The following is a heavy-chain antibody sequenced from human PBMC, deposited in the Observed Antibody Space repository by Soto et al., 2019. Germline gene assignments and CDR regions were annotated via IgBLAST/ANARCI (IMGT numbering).Heavy chain of an antibody. V-gene: IGHV4-39*01. CDR3: ARLHGYCISSSCHGHYAMDV. D-gene: IGHD2-2*01. J-gene: IGHJ6*02. Sequence: QLQLQESGPGLVKPSETLSLTCTVSSAPVSSSTYTWGWIRQPPGKGLEWIGSIYYSGSTYYNPSLDSTVTVAVDTSKNQFSLKVTSVTAADTAVYYCARLHGYCISSSCHGHYAMDVWGQGTTVTVSS. CDR2: IYYSGST. CDR1: SAPVSSSTYT.